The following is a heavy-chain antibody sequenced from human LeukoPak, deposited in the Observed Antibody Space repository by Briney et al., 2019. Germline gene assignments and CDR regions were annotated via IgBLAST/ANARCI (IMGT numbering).Heavy chain of an antibody. J-gene: IGHJ4*02. CDR2: IYYSGST. Sequence: PSETLSLTCTVSGGSISSHYWSWIRQPPGKELEWIGYIYYSGSTNYNPSLKSRVTISVDTSKNQFSLKLSSVTAADTAVYYCAREACSGGSCYLYFDYWGQGTLVTVSS. CDR3: AREACSGGSCYLYFDY. V-gene: IGHV4-59*11. CDR1: GGSISSHY. D-gene: IGHD2-15*01.